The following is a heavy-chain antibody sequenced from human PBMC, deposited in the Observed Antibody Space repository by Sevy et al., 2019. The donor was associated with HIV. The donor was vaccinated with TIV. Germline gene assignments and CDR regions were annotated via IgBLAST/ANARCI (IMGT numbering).Heavy chain of an antibody. V-gene: IGHV3-49*04. J-gene: IGHJ6*02. D-gene: IGHD3-22*01. CDR1: GFTFGDYA. CDR3: TRCPKTYYYDSSGYSDYYYYGMDV. CDR2: IRSKAYGGTT. Sequence: GGSLRLSCTASGFTFGDYAMSWVRQAPGKGLEWVGFIRSKAYGGTTEYAASVKGRFTISRDDSKSIAYLQMNSLKTEETAVYYCTRCPKTYYYDSSGYSDYYYYGMDVWGQGTTVTVSS.